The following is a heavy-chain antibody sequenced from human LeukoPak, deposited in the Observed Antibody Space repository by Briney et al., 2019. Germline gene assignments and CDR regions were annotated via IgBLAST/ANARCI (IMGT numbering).Heavy chain of an antibody. CDR1: VYSFTSYG. Sequence: ASVKVSCKASVYSFTSYGISWVRQAPGQGLEWMGWISAYNGNTNYAQKLQGRVTMTTDTSTSTAYMELRSLRSDDTAVYYCARVGGYSSSSDYYYYGMDVWGQGTTVTVSS. CDR2: ISAYNGNT. CDR3: ARVGGYSSSSDYYYYGMDV. V-gene: IGHV1-18*01. J-gene: IGHJ6*02. D-gene: IGHD6-6*01.